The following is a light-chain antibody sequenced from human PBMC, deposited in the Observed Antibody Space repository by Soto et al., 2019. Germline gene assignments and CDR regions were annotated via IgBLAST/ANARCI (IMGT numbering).Light chain of an antibody. CDR3: QQYNDWPLT. J-gene: IGKJ1*01. V-gene: IGKV3-15*01. Sequence: EIVMTQSPATLSVSPGERATLSCRASQSVAGSYLAWYQQKPGQAPSLLIYGAFTRATGIPTRFSGTGSGTEFTLTISSLQSEDFALYYCQQYNDWPLTFGQGTKVDI. CDR1: QSVAGSY. CDR2: GAF.